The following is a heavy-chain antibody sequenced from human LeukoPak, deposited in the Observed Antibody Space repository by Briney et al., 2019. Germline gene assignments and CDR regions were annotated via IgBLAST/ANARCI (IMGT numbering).Heavy chain of an antibody. Sequence: GGSLRLSCAASGFTFSSYAMNWVRQAPGKGLEWVSGISGSGGNTYYADSVKGRFTISRDNSKNTLYLQINSLRAEDTAVYYCAKIGRDGGYVYWFDPWGQGTLVAVSS. J-gene: IGHJ5*02. D-gene: IGHD5-12*01. V-gene: IGHV3-23*01. CDR1: GFTFSSYA. CDR2: ISGSGGNT. CDR3: AKIGRDGGYVYWFDP.